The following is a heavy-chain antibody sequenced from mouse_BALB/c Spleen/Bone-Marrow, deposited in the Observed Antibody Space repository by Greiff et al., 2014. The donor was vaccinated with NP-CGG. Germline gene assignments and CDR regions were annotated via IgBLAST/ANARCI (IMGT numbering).Heavy chain of an antibody. CDR3: ARPYYGLYAMDY. J-gene: IGHJ4*01. Sequence: QVQLQQSGLGLVAPSQSLSITCTVSGFSLTNYGVHWVRQPPGKGLEWLGVIWAGGSTNYNSALMSRLSISKDNSKSQVFLKMNSLQTDDTAMYYCARPYYGLYAMDYWGQGTSVTVSS. V-gene: IGHV2-9*02. CDR2: IWAGGST. CDR1: GFSLTNYG. D-gene: IGHD1-2*01.